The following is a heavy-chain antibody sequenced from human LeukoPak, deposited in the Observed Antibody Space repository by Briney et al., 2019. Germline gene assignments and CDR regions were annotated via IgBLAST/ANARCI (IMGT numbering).Heavy chain of an antibody. CDR2: ISSSSSYI. CDR3: ARDRARYYGMDV. J-gene: IGHJ6*02. V-gene: IGHV3-21*01. CDR1: GFTFSSYS. Sequence: GGSLRLSCAASGFTFSSYSMNWVRQAPGKGLEWVSSISSSSSYIYYADSVKGRFTISRDNAKNSLYLQMNSLRAEDTAVYYCARDRARYYGMDVWGQGTTVTVS.